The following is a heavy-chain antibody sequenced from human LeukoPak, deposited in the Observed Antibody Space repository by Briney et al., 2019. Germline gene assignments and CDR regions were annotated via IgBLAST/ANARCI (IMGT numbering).Heavy chain of an antibody. D-gene: IGHD7-27*01. V-gene: IGHV4-59*12. CDR3: TRDLGNWDIDY. Sequence: PSETLSLTCTVSGGSISSYYWSWIRQPPGKGLEWIGYIYYSGTTNYNPSLKSRVTISLDTSKNQFSLKLSSVTAADTAVYYCTRDLGNWDIDYWGQGILVTVSS. J-gene: IGHJ4*02. CDR1: GGSISSYY. CDR2: IYYSGTT.